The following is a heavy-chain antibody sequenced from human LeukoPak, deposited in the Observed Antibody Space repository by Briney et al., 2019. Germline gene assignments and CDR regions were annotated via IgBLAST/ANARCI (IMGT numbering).Heavy chain of an antibody. CDR3: AKSGYNRFDY. Sequence: GRSLRLSCTVSGFTVSSNSMSWVRQAPGKGLEWVSFIYSDNTHYADSVKGRFTISRDNSKNTLYLQMNSLRAEDTAVYYCAKSGYNRFDYWGQGTLVTVSS. J-gene: IGHJ4*02. V-gene: IGHV3-53*01. CDR1: GFTVSSNS. D-gene: IGHD5-24*01. CDR2: IYSDNT.